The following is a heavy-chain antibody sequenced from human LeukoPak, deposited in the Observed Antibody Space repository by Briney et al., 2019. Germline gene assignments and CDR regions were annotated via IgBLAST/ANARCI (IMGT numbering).Heavy chain of an antibody. CDR3: AKDLWPNYDILTGYYFPFDY. CDR2: INSRGSTI. J-gene: IGHJ4*02. Sequence: GGSLRLSCAASGFTFSSYEMNWVRQAPGQGLEWVSSINSRGSTIYYADSVKGRFTISRDNAKNSLYLQMNSLRAEDTAVYYCAKDLWPNYDILTGYYFPFDYWGQGTLVTVSS. CDR1: GFTFSSYE. V-gene: IGHV3-48*03. D-gene: IGHD3-9*01.